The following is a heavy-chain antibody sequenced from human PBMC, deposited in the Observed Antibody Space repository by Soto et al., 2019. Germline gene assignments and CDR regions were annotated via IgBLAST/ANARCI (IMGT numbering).Heavy chain of an antibody. D-gene: IGHD3-22*01. J-gene: IGHJ4*02. CDR2: ISSTSSYI. CDR1: GFTFSSYS. Sequence: GGSLRLSCAASGFTFSSYSMNWVRQAPGKGLEWVSSISSTSSYIYYADSVRGRFTISRDNAKNSLYLQLNSLRAEDTAVYYCARDFGFGSSGFDYWGQGTLVTVSS. CDR3: ARDFGFGSSGFDY. V-gene: IGHV3-21*01.